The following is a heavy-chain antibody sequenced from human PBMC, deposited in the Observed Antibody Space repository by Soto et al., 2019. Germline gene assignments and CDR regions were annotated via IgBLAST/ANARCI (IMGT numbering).Heavy chain of an antibody. CDR2: ISGSGGST. D-gene: IGHD4-17*01. Sequence: PGGSLRLSCAASGFTFSSYAMSWVRQAPGKGLEWVSAISGSGGSTYYADSVKGRFTISRDNSKNTLYLQMNSLRAEDTAVYYCARYGRVDDYGWWFDPWGQGTLVTVSS. CDR3: ARYGRVDDYGWWFDP. J-gene: IGHJ5*02. CDR1: GFTFSSYA. V-gene: IGHV3-23*01.